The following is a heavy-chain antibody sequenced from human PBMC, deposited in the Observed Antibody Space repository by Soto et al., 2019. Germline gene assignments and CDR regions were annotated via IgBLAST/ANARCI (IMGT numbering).Heavy chain of an antibody. J-gene: IGHJ4*02. Sequence: QLQLLESGPGLVKASETLSLTCAVSGGSITSSSYYWGWIRQAPGRGLEWIGTIYYRGSTYYNPSLESRVTISADTSKNKLSLNLRSVTAADTAVYYCASPAGADYTFDYWGQGILVTVSS. D-gene: IGHD4-4*01. CDR2: IYYRGST. CDR3: ASPAGADYTFDY. CDR1: GGSITSSSYY. V-gene: IGHV4-39*01.